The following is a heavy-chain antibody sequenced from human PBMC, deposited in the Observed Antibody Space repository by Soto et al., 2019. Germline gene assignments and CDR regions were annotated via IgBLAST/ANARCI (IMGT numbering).Heavy chain of an antibody. V-gene: IGHV4-34*01. CDR2: INHSGST. CDR1: GGSFSGYY. D-gene: IGHD2-2*01. J-gene: IGHJ6*03. Sequence: SETLSLTCAVYGGSFSGYYWSWIRQPPGKGLEWIGEINHSGSTNYNPSLKSRVTISVDTSKNQFSLKLSSVTAADTAVYYCAREVVPAAMHYYYYYMDVWGKGTTVTVSS. CDR3: AREVVPAAMHYYYYYMDV.